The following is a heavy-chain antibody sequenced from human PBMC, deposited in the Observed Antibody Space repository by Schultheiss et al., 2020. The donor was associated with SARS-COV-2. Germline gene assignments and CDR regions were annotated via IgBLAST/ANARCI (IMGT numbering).Heavy chain of an antibody. Sequence: GGSLRLSCAASGFTFSSYGMHWVRQAPGKGLEWVAVISYDGSNKYYADSVKGRFTISRDNSKNTLYLQMNSLRAEDTAVYFCARDFRPFSSSGGSCYFDYWGQGSLVTVSS. J-gene: IGHJ4*02. V-gene: IGHV3-30*03. CDR3: ARDFRPFSSSGGSCYFDY. CDR1: GFTFSSYG. D-gene: IGHD2-15*01. CDR2: ISYDGSNK.